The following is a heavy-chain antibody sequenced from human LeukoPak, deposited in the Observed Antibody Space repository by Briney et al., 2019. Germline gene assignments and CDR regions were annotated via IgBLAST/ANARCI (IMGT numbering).Heavy chain of an antibody. D-gene: IGHD3-16*01. V-gene: IGHV3-30*04. CDR2: ISYDGSNK. CDR3: AKLRGYDYDNGMDV. CDR1: GFTFSSYA. Sequence: GGSLRLSCAASGFTFSSYAMHWVRQAPGKGLEWVAVISYDGSNKYYADSVKGRFTISRDNSKNTLYLQMNSLRAEDTAVYYCAKLRGYDYDNGMDVWGQETTVTVSS. J-gene: IGHJ6*02.